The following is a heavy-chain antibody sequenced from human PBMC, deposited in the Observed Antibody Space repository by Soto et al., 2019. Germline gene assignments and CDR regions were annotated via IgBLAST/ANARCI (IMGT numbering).Heavy chain of an antibody. V-gene: IGHV3-21*01. CDR1: GFTFSSYS. CDR3: ARDGRTVTTQYYFDY. J-gene: IGHJ4*02. D-gene: IGHD4-17*01. CDR2: ISSSSSYI. Sequence: EVQLVESGGGLVKPGGSLRLSCAASGFTFSSYSMNWVRQAPGKGLEWVSSISSSSSYIYYADSVKGRFTISRDNAKNSLYLQMNSLRAEDTAVYYCARDGRTVTTQYYFDYWGQGTLVTVSS.